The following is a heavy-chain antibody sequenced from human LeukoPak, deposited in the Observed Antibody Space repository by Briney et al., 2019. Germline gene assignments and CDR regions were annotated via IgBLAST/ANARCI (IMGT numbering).Heavy chain of an antibody. D-gene: IGHD4-17*01. J-gene: IGHJ5*02. CDR2: INPNSGGT. Sequence: ASVKVSCKASGYTFTGYYLYWVRQAPGQGLEWMGWINPNSGGTNYAQKFQGRVTMTRDTSISTAYMELSRLRSDDTAVYYCARDSTVTSNNWFDPWGQGTLVTVSS. CDR1: GYTFTGYY. V-gene: IGHV1-2*02. CDR3: ARDSTVTSNNWFDP.